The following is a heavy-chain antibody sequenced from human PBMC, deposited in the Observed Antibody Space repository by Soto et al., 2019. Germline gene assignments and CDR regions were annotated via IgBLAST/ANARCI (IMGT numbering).Heavy chain of an antibody. V-gene: IGHV3-30*18. Sequence: QVQLVESGGGVVQPGRSLRLSCAASGFTFSNYGMHWVRQAPGKGLEWVALISSDGSNKYYADSGQGRFPISRDNPKNTLYLQMTSLTAEATAVYYCAKDGYTYGSADSRGQGTLVTVSS. CDR1: GFTFSNYG. D-gene: IGHD5-18*01. CDR2: ISSDGSNK. CDR3: AKDGYTYGSADS. J-gene: IGHJ4*02.